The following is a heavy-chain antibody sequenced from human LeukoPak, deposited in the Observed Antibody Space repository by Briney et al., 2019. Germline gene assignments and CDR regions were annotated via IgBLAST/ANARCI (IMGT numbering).Heavy chain of an antibody. CDR3: ARDPSRYCSSTSCSN. CDR1: GFTFSSYS. Sequence: GGSLRLSCAASGFTFSSYSMNWVRQAPGKGLEWVSSISSSSSYIYYADSVKGRFTISRDNAKNSLYLQMNSLRAEDTAVSYCARDPSRYCSSTSCSNWGQGTLVTVSS. CDR2: ISSSSSYI. J-gene: IGHJ4*02. D-gene: IGHD2-2*01. V-gene: IGHV3-21*01.